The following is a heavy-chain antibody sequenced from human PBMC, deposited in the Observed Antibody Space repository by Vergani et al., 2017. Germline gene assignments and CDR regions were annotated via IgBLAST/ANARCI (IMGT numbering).Heavy chain of an antibody. CDR2: INNCGST. CDR1: GGSFSGYY. D-gene: IGHD7-27*01. CDR3: ARGQKLGIPMYYYYMDV. Sequence: QVQLQQWGAGLLKPSETLSLTCAVYGGSFSGYYWSWIRQPPGKGLEWIGEINNCGSTNYNPSLKSRVTISVDTSKNQFSLQLSSVTAADTAVYYCARGQKLGIPMYYYYMDVWGKGTTVTVSS. J-gene: IGHJ6*03. V-gene: IGHV4-34*01.